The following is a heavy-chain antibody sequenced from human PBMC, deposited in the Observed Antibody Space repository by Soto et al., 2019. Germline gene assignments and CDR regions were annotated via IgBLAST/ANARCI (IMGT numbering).Heavy chain of an antibody. Sequence: GGSLRLSCAASGITFSSYSMNWVRQAPGKGLEWVSSISSSSSYIYYADSVKGRFTISRDNAKNSLYLQMNSLRAEDTAVYYCAGAFWSGSKYEPETPFDPWGQGTLVTVSS. V-gene: IGHV3-21*01. CDR1: GITFSSYS. J-gene: IGHJ5*02. CDR2: ISSSSSYI. D-gene: IGHD3-3*01. CDR3: AGAFWSGSKYEPETPFDP.